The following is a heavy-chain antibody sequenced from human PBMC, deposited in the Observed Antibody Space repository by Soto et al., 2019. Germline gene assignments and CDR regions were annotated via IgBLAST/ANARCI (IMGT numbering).Heavy chain of an antibody. CDR3: ARRYKYCSGKYGIEL. Sequence: SETLSLTCTVSGGSISSSTYYWGWLRQPPGKGLEWIGSISYSGSTFYNPSLNSRVTISVDTSKNQFSLKLSSVTAADTAVYYCARRYKYCSGKYGIELWGQGTTVTVS. CDR2: ISYSGST. D-gene: IGHD3-10*01. V-gene: IGHV4-39*01. CDR1: GGSISSSTYY. J-gene: IGHJ6*02.